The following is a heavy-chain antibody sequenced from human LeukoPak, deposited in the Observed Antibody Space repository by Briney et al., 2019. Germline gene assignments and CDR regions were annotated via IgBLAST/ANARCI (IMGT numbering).Heavy chain of an antibody. CDR2: IWYDESNK. D-gene: IGHD3-22*01. CDR1: GFTFSSYG. Sequence: PGGSLRLSCAASGFTFSSYGMHRVRQAPGNGLEWVAVIWYDESNKEYADSVKGRFTISRDNSKNTLYLQMNSLRAKDTAVYYCAKERGYSYDSSGYYPLEYFQHWGQGTLVTVSS. J-gene: IGHJ1*01. CDR3: AKERGYSYDSSGYYPLEYFQH. V-gene: IGHV3-33*06.